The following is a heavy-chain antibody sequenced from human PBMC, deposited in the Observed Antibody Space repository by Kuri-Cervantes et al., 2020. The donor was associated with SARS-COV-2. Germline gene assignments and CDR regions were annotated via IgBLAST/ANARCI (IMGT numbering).Heavy chain of an antibody. CDR2: ISSSSSTI. CDR1: GFTVSSNE. J-gene: IGHJ4*02. V-gene: IGHV3-48*01. D-gene: IGHD3-16*01. Sequence: GESLKISCAASGFTVSSNEMSWVRQAPGKGLEWVSYISSSSSTIYYADSVKGRFTISRDNAKNSLYLQMNSLRAEDTAVYYCVRPSFGRDKPPHFDCWGQGTLVTVSS. CDR3: VRPSFGRDKPPHFDC.